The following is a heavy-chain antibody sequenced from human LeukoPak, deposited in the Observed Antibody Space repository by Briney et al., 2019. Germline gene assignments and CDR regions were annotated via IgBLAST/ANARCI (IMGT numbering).Heavy chain of an antibody. CDR1: GFTFDDYA. J-gene: IGHJ3*02. CDR2: ISGSGGST. D-gene: IGHD3-9*01. V-gene: IGHV3-9*01. Sequence: PGRSLRLSCAASGFTFDDYAMHWVRQAPGKGLEWVSAISGSGGSTYYADSVKGRFTISRDNAKNSLYLQMNSLRAEDTAVYYCARSGAYYDILTGYSAAFDIWGQGTMVTVSS. CDR3: ARSGAYYDILTGYSAAFDI.